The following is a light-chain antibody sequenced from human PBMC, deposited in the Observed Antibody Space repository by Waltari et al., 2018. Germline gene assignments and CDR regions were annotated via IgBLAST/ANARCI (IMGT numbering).Light chain of an antibody. CDR2: DAS. Sequence: EVVLTQSPATLSLSPGERATLSCRASQSVSSYLAWYQQKPGQTPRLLIYDASNRATGIPARFSGSGSGTDFTLTISSLEPEDIAVYYCQQRGNWPNTFGQGTKVEIK. V-gene: IGKV3-11*01. CDR3: QQRGNWPNT. J-gene: IGKJ2*01. CDR1: QSVSSY.